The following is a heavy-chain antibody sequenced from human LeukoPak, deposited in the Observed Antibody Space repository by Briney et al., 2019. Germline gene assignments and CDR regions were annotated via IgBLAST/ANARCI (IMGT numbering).Heavy chain of an antibody. CDR3: ARDSNSEWPIDY. Sequence: SETLSLTCTVSGGSISSYYWSWIRQPPGKGLEWIGEINHSGSTNYNPSLKSRVTISVDTSKNQFSLKLSSVTAADTAVYYCARDSNSEWPIDYWGQGTLVTVSS. D-gene: IGHD3-3*01. V-gene: IGHV4-34*01. J-gene: IGHJ4*02. CDR2: INHSGST. CDR1: GGSISSYY.